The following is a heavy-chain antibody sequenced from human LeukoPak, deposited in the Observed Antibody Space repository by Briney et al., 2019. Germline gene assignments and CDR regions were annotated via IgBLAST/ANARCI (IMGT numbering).Heavy chain of an antibody. CDR1: GGSISSGGYY. Sequence: SQTLSLTCTVSGGSISSGGYYWSWIRQPPGKGLEWIGYIYHSGSTYYNPSLKSRVTISVDRSKNQFSLKLSSVTAADTAVYYCARLPFRAFDIWGQGTMVTVSS. CDR3: ARLPFRAFDI. J-gene: IGHJ3*02. V-gene: IGHV4-30-2*01. CDR2: IYHSGST.